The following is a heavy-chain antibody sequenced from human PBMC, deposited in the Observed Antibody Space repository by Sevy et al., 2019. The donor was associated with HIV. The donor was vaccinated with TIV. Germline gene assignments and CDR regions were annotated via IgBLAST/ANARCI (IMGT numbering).Heavy chain of an antibody. J-gene: IGHJ4*02. CDR2: LKSDVYGGTI. Sequence: GGSLRLSCTASGFTFGDYCMSWVRQAPGKGLEWVAFLKSDVYGGTIDHAASVRGRFVVSRDDSKTIAYLQMNDLKTEDTGVYYCTRWKAAQSIFDYWGQGALVTVPQ. CDR1: GFTFGDYC. CDR3: TRWKAAQSIFDY. V-gene: IGHV3-49*04. D-gene: IGHD6-13*01.